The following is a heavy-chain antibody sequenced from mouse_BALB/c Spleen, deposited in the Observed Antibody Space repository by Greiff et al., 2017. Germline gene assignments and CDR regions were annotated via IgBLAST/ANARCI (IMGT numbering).Heavy chain of an antibody. CDR3: AGPDFDY. J-gene: IGHJ2*01. Sequence: DVMLVESGGGLVQPGGSRKLSCAASGFTFSSFGMHWVRQAPEKGLEWVAYISSGSSTIYYADTVKGRFTISRDNPKNTLFLQMTSLRSEDTAMYYCAGPDFDYWGQGTTLTVSS. CDR1: GFTFSSFG. V-gene: IGHV5-17*02. CDR2: ISSGSSTI.